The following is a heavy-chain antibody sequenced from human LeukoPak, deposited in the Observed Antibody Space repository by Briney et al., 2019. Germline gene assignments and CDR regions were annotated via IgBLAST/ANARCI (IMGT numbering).Heavy chain of an antibody. J-gene: IGHJ6*03. V-gene: IGHV3-7*01. CDR3: ARPHGSYPYYYYMDV. CDR1: GFTFSSYW. Sequence: GGSLRLSCAASGFTFSSYWMSWVRQAPGKGLDWLANIKQDGSQKYYVDSVKGRFTISRDNAKNSLYLQMNSLRAEDTALYYCARPHGSYPYYYYMDVWGKGTTVTVSS. CDR2: IKQDGSQK. D-gene: IGHD1-26*01.